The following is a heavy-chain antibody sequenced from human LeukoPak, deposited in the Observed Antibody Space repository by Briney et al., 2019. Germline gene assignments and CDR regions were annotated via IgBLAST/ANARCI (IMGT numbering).Heavy chain of an antibody. Sequence: GGSLRLSCAASGFTFSSYGMHWVRQAPGKGLEWVSAISGSGGSTYYADSVKGRFTISRDNSKNTLYLQMNSLRAEDTAVYYCAKANYGDYEGYFDYWGQGTLVTVSS. V-gene: IGHV3-23*01. CDR1: GFTFSSYG. D-gene: IGHD4-17*01. CDR2: ISGSGGST. J-gene: IGHJ4*02. CDR3: AKANYGDYEGYFDY.